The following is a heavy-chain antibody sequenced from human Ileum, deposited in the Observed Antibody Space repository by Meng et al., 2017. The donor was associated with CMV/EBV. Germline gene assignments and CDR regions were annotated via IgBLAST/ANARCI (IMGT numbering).Heavy chain of an antibody. D-gene: IGHD3-10*02. Sequence: GQLFECGVLLGTPGGSLRLYLSASGVRLSHNAMTWVRQATGKGLEWVSAIEGSNDNTHYADSVKGRFAISRDASTNTLYLQMNNLRAEDTAIYYCAKDIFGWAFDYWGHGTLVTVSS. J-gene: IGHJ4*01. CDR3: AKDIFGWAFDY. V-gene: IGHV3-23*01. CDR2: IEGSNDNT. CDR1: GVRLSHNA.